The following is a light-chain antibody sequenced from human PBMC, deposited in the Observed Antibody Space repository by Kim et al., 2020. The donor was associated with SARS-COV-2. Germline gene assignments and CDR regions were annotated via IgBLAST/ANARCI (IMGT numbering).Light chain of an antibody. V-gene: IGLV1-44*01. CDR2: TNN. Sequence: ELTQPPSASGTPGQRVAISCSGGSSNVGTHSVNWYRHLPGTAPRLVIYTNNQRPSWVPDRFSGSKSGTSASLAISGLQSEDEADYYCAVWDGSLNVVIFGGGTQLTVL. CDR3: AVWDGSLNVVI. J-gene: IGLJ2*01. CDR1: SSNVGTHS.